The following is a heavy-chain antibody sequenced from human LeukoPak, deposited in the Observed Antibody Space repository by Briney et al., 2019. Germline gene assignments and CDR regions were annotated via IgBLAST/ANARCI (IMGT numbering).Heavy chain of an antibody. Sequence: SQTLSLTCAISGDSVSSNSAAWNWIRQSPSRGLEWLGRTYYRSKWYNDYAVSVKSRITINPDTSKNQFSLKLSSVTAADTAVYYCARRGIAVAGSSHYFDYWGQGTLVTVSS. V-gene: IGHV6-1*01. CDR2: TYYRSKWYN. CDR3: ARRGIAVAGSSHYFDY. D-gene: IGHD6-19*01. CDR1: GDSVSSNSAA. J-gene: IGHJ4*02.